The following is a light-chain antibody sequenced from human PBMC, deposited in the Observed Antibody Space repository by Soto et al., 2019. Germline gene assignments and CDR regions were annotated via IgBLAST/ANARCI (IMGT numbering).Light chain of an antibody. J-gene: IGKJ1*01. CDR3: QQYNSLWT. CDR1: QSISRW. Sequence: DIQMTKSPSTLPASVEDRVTNTCRASQSISRWLAWYQQQPGKAPKLLIYDASSLESGVPSRFSSSGCGTEFTLISSSLQTDDFATYYCQQYNSLWTFGQGAKVEIK. CDR2: DAS. V-gene: IGKV1-5*01.